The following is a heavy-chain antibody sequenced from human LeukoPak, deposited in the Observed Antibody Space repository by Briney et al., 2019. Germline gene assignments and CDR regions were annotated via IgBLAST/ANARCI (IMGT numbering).Heavy chain of an antibody. CDR2: INYSGST. Sequence: SETLSLTCAVYGGSFSGYYWSWIRRPPGKGLEWIGEINYSGSTNYNPSSKSRVTISVDTYKNQFSLKLRSVTAADRAVYYCARTVPAPRYYYYGMDVWGQGTKVTVSS. CDR1: GGSFSGYY. D-gene: IGHD2-2*01. J-gene: IGHJ6*02. V-gene: IGHV4-34*01. CDR3: ARTVPAPRYYYYGMDV.